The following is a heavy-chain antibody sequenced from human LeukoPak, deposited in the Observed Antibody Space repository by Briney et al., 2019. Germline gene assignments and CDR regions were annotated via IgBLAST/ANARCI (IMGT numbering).Heavy chain of an antibody. CDR3: ARRVFYYDSSDPVANWFEP. V-gene: IGHV5-51*01. J-gene: IGHJ5*02. D-gene: IGHD3-22*01. CDR2: LYPGDCDT. CDR1: RYSFPSYL. Sequence: GESLQIYCTGSRYSFPSYLIVWVRHMPRQGLEWMGFLYPGDCDTRYSPSYQGQVTISAAKSISTAYLQWSSLKASDTAMYYCARRVFYYDSSDPVANWFEPWGQGTLVTVSS.